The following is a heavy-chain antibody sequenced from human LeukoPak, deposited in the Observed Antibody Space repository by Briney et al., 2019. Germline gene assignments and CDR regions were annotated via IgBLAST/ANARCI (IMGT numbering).Heavy chain of an antibody. CDR1: GGSISSSNW. J-gene: IGHJ4*02. CDR2: IYHSGST. V-gene: IGHV4-4*02. Sequence: SETLSLTCAVSGGSISSSNWWSWVRQPPGKGLEWIGEIYHSGSTNYNPSLKSRVTISVDKSKNQFSLKLSSVTAADTAVYYCARRPFLTGYYIGYWGQGTLVTVSS. CDR3: ARRPFLTGYYIGY. D-gene: IGHD3-9*01.